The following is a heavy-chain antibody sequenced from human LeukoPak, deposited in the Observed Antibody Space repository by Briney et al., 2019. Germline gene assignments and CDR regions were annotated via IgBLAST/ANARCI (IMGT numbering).Heavy chain of an antibody. V-gene: IGHV3-21*01. CDR3: ATTPAG. CDR1: GFTFSSYT. CDR2: ISSGSSYI. Sequence: GESLRLSCAASGFTFSSYTMNWVRQAPGKGLEWVSSISSGSSYIYYADSVKGRFTISRDNAKNSLYLQMNSLRAEDTAVYYCATTPAGWGQGTWSPSPQ. J-gene: IGHJ4*02.